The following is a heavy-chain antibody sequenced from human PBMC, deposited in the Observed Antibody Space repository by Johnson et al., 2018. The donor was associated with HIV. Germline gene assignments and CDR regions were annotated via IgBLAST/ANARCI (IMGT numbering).Heavy chain of an antibody. D-gene: IGHD4-17*01. CDR2: IRWDGAVT. CDR1: GFKFDDCA. V-gene: IGHV3-43D*03. CDR3: ARDTVYGETAFDI. J-gene: IGHJ3*02. Sequence: QLVESGGVVVQPGGSLRLSCAASGFKFDDCAMHWVRQAPGNGLEWVSLIRWDGAVTHYVDSVKGRFTISRDNAKNSLYLQMNSLRAEDTAVYYCARDTVYGETAFDIWGQGTMVTVSS.